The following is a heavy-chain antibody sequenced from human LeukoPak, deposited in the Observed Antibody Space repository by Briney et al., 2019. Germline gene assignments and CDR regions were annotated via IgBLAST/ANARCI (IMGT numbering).Heavy chain of an antibody. V-gene: IGHV4-39*01. J-gene: IGHJ4*02. CDR3: ARRVVVAAPYFDY. CDR2: IYYSGST. D-gene: IGHD2-15*01. CDR1: GVSISSSNYY. Sequence: PSETLSLTCTVSGVSISSSNYYWGWIRQPPGKGLEWVGSIYYSGSTYYNPSLKSRVTISVDTSKNQFSLKLSSVTAADTAVYYCARRVVVAAPYFDYWGQGTLVTVSS.